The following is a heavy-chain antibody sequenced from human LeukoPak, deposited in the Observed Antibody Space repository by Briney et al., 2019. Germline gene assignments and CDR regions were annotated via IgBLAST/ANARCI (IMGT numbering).Heavy chain of an antibody. CDR2: VHLSGRT. CDR1: GGPISSTNW. Sequence: SETLSLTCGVSGGPISSTNWWTWVRQPPGEGLEWIGEVHLSGRTNYNPSLECRVTMSVDMSENHISLKLTSVTAADTAVYYCAREGGPYRPLDYSGQGTLVTVSS. V-gene: IGHV4-4*02. CDR3: AREGGPYRPLDY. J-gene: IGHJ4*02.